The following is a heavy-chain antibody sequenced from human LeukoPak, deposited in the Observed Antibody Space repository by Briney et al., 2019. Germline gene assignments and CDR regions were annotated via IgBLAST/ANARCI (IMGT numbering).Heavy chain of an antibody. CDR3: ARDFGRPTTFDY. J-gene: IGHJ4*02. Sequence: GGSLRLSCAASGFTLSSHWMSWVRQTPGKGLERVATIKQDGSEKYYVGSVNGRFTISRDNAKNSLYLQMNSLRAEDTGTYYCARDFGRPTTFDYWGQGTLVTVSS. D-gene: IGHD3-3*01. CDR1: GFTLSSHW. CDR2: IKQDGSEK. V-gene: IGHV3-7*03.